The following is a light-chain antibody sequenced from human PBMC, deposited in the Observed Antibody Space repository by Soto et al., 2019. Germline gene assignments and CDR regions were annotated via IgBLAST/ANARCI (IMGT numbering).Light chain of an antibody. CDR3: CSYAGSDTNWL. V-gene: IGLV2-11*01. CDR2: DVT. Sequence: QSALTQPRSVSGSPGQSVTISCTGSSSDIGSYNYISWYLHHPGRAPQLVLYDVTTRPSGVPHRFSGSKSGISASLTISGLQAEDEGEYFCCSYAGSDTNWLFGGGTKVTVL. J-gene: IGLJ3*02. CDR1: SSDIGSYNY.